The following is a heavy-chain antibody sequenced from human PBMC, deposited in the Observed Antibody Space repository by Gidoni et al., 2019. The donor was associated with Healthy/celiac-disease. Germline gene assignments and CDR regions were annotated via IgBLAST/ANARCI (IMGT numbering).Heavy chain of an antibody. D-gene: IGHD6-19*01. Sequence: EVQLLESGGGLVQPGGYLRLSCAASGFPFSSYAMSWVRQAPGKGLEWVSAISGSGGSTYYADSVKGRFTISRDNSKNTLYLQMNSLRAEDTAVYYCAKDLDSSGWYDYWGQGTLVTVSS. V-gene: IGHV3-23*01. CDR3: AKDLDSSGWYDY. J-gene: IGHJ4*02. CDR2: ISGSGGST. CDR1: GFPFSSYA.